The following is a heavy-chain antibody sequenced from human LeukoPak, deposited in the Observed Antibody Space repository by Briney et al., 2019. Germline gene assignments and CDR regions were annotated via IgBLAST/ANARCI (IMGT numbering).Heavy chain of an antibody. CDR1: GFTFSSYW. J-gene: IGHJ5*02. D-gene: IGHD3-10*01. CDR3: AREARITMVRGVIIMPSWFDP. Sequence: GVLRLSCAASGFTFSSYWMSWVRQAPGKGLEWVANIKQDGSEKYYVDSVKGRFTISRDNAKNSLYLQMNSLRAEDTAVYYCAREARITMVRGVIIMPSWFDPWGQGTLVTISS. CDR2: IKQDGSEK. V-gene: IGHV3-7*01.